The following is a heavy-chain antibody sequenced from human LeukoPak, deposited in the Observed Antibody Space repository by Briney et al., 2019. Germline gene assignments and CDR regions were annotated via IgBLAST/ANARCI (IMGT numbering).Heavy chain of an antibody. Sequence: PGGSLRLSCAASGFTFSDYYMSWVRQAPGKGLEWVSVIYSGGSTYYADSVKGRFTISRDNSKNTLYLQMNSLRAEDTAVYYCAGEVGSGSYPEGLGYYYYGMDVWGQGTTVTVSS. D-gene: IGHD3-10*01. CDR2: IYSGGST. V-gene: IGHV3-66*02. CDR1: GFTFSDYY. J-gene: IGHJ6*02. CDR3: AGEVGSGSYPEGLGYYYYGMDV.